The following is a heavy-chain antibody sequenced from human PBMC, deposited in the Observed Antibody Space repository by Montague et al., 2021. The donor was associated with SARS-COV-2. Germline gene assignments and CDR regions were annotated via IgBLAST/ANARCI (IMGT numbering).Heavy chain of an antibody. Sequence: PALVKPTQTLTLTCTFSGFSLSTSGVGVGWIRQPPGKALEWLALIYWDDDKRYSPSLKSRLTITKDTSKNQVVLTMTNMDSVDTATYYCAHRGDLWVGPYFDYWGQGTLVTVSS. J-gene: IGHJ4*02. CDR1: GFSLSTSGVG. CDR3: AHRGDLWVGPYFDY. CDR2: IYWDDDK. D-gene: IGHD2-21*02. V-gene: IGHV2-5*02.